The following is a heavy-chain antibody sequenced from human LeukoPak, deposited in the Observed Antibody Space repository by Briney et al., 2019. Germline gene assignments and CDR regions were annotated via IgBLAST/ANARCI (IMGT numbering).Heavy chain of an antibody. V-gene: IGHV1-2*02. CDR1: GYTFTGYY. CDR3: ARVDAEGSGVKYFDY. J-gene: IGHJ4*02. Sequence: GASVKVSCKASGYTFTGYYMHWVRQAPGQGLEWMGWINPNSGGTNYAQKFQGRVTMTRDTSTSTVYMELSSLRSEDTAVYFCARVDAEGSGVKYFDYWGQGTLVTVSS. D-gene: IGHD3-10*01. CDR2: INPNSGGT.